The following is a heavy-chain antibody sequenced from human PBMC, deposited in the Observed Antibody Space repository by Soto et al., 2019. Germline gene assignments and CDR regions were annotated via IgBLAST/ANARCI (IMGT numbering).Heavy chain of an antibody. V-gene: IGHV1-46*01. Sequence: ASVKVSCKASGYTFTSYYMHWVRQAPGQGLEWMGIINPSGGSTSYAQKFQGRVTMTRDTSTSTVYMELSSLRSEDTAAYYCALVVPAAHDAFDIWGQGTMVTVSS. CDR2: INPSGGST. J-gene: IGHJ3*02. CDR3: ALVVPAAHDAFDI. CDR1: GYTFTSYY. D-gene: IGHD2-2*01.